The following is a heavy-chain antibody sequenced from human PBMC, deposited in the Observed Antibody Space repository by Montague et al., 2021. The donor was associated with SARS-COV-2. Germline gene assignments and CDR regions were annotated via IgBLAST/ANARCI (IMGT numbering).Heavy chain of an antibody. CDR1: GFTFNSYN. V-gene: IGHV3-21*01. CDR3: ARDGWMTTVTTFDY. D-gene: IGHD4-17*01. J-gene: IGHJ4*02. CDR2: ISTSTYI. Sequence: SLRLSCAASGFTFNSYNMNWVRQAPGKGLEWVSHISTSTYIDYADSVKGRFTISRDNAKSSLYLQLHSLRVEDTAVYYCARDGWMTTVTTFDYWGQGTLVTVSS.